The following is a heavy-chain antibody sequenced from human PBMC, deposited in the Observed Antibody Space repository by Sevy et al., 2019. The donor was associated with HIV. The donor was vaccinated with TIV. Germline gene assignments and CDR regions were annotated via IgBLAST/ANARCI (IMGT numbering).Heavy chain of an antibody. D-gene: IGHD3-3*01. CDR1: GFTFDSYA. J-gene: IGHJ4*02. CDR2: ISGSGYAT. V-gene: IGHV3-23*01. Sequence: GGSLRLSCAASGFTFDSYAMHWVRQVAGKGLEWVSTISGSGYATYYADSVKGRFIISRDTSRNTLYLQMNGLRVEDSAVYFCAKDRVTVFGVVVTFDSWGQGTLVTVSS. CDR3: AKDRVTVFGVVVTFDS.